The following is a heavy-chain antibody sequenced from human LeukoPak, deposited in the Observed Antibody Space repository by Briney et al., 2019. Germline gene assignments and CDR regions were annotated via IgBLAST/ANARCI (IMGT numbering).Heavy chain of an antibody. J-gene: IGHJ4*02. CDR2: INPSDGST. D-gene: IGHD5-12*01. Sequence: ASVKVSCKASGHTFTSYYMHWLRQAPGQGLQWMGIINPSDGSTSYTPRFQGRVTVTRDTSTSTVYMELSSLRSEDTAVYYCARVYSGYDCGYWGQGTLVTVSS. CDR1: GHTFTSYY. CDR3: ARVYSGYDCGY. V-gene: IGHV1-46*01.